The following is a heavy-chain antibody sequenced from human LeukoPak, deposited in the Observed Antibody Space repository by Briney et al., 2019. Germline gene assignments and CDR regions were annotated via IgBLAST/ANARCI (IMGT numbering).Heavy chain of an antibody. CDR3: AWTRWFGGFDI. D-gene: IGHD3-10*01. CDR1: GFTFSSYW. V-gene: IGHV3-7*01. CDR2: IKQEGSEK. J-gene: IGHJ3*02. Sequence: PGGSLRLSCAASGFTFSSYWMSWVRQAPGKGLEWVANIKQEGSEKYYVDSVKGRFTISRDNAKNSLYLQMNSLRAEDTAVYYCAWTRWFGGFDIGGEGIMVTVSS.